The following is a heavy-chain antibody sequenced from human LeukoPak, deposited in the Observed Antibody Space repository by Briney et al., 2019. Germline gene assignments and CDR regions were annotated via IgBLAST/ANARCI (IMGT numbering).Heavy chain of an antibody. Sequence: SATLSLTCTVSNGSISNDTYFWSWIRQPAGKGLAWIGRMSSSGINTYSPPLKSRITISIDTPRNQFSMNLNSVTAADTAVYYCAKGAGPPWFVPWGQGTLVTVSS. V-gene: IGHV4-61*02. CDR3: AKGAGPPWFVP. D-gene: IGHD6-19*01. J-gene: IGHJ5*02. CDR1: NGSISNDTYF. CDR2: MSSSGIN.